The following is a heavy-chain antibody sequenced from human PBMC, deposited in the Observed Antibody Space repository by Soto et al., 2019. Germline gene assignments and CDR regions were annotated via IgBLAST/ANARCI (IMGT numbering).Heavy chain of an antibody. CDR2: IYHNGST. Sequence: SETLSRTCAVSCYSISSGFYWGWIRHPPWKGLEWIASIYHNGSTYYTPSLKSRVTISVDTSKNQFSLKLNSVTAEDTAVYFCARSFVTGSRLRAHFDFWGQGALVTVSS. J-gene: IGHJ4*02. CDR1: CYSISSGFY. CDR3: ARSFVTGSRLRAHFDF. V-gene: IGHV4-38-2*01. D-gene: IGHD3-9*01.